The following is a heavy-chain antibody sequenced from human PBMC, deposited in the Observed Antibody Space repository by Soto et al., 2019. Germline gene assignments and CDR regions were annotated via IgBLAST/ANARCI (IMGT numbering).Heavy chain of an antibody. D-gene: IGHD2-15*01. J-gene: IGHJ4*02. CDR2: IYDRSKWYN. CDR1: GDRVPLNSAA. V-gene: IGHV6-1*01. CDR3: ARDSEDIVVVGYDY. Sequence: PSQTLSLTCGITGDRVPLNSAAWNCIRQAASRGLEWLGRIYDRSKWYNDYAVSVKSRITINPDTSKNQFSLQLNSVTPEDTAVYYCARDSEDIVVVGYDYWGQGTLVTVSS.